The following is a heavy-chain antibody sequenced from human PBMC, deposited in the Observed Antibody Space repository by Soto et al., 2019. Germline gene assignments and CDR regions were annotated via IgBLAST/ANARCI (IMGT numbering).Heavy chain of an antibody. J-gene: IGHJ4*02. V-gene: IGHV1-69*08. Sequence: QVQLVQSGAEVKKPGSSVKVSCKASGGTFSSYTISWVRQAPGQGLEWMGRIIPILGIADYAQKFQGRVTITADKSTSTAYMELSSLRSEYTAVYYCARDTNYDSSGYYYFDYWGQGTLVTVSS. CDR2: IIPILGIA. CDR3: ARDTNYDSSGYYYFDY. D-gene: IGHD3-22*01. CDR1: GGTFSSYT.